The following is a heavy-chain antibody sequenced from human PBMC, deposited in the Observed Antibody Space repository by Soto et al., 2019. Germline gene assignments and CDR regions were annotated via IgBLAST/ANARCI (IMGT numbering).Heavy chain of an antibody. CDR3: ARDLASSGYDTAFDH. V-gene: IGHV1-18*01. CDR2: VSAQSGNT. J-gene: IGHJ4*02. CDR1: GYPFPSFG. Sequence: GASVKVSCKASGYPFPSFGISWVRQAPGQGLECMGWVSAQSGNTKYTQKLQGRVTMTTDTSTSTAYMELWSLRSDDTAVYYCARDLASSGYDTAFDHWGQGTPVTVSS. D-gene: IGHD3-3*01.